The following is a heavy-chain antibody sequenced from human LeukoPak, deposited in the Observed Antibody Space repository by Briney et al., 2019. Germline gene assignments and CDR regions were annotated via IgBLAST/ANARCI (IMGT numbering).Heavy chain of an antibody. J-gene: IGHJ6*03. CDR3: AKDQSSGWPYYYYYYMDV. CDR2: IRYDGSNK. Sequence: GGSLRLSCAASGFTFSSYGMHWVRQAPGKGLEWVAFIRYDGSNKYYADSVKGRFTISRDNSKNTLYLQMNSLRAEDTAVYYCAKDQSSGWPYYYYYYMDVWGKGTTVTISS. V-gene: IGHV3-30*02. CDR1: GFTFSSYG. D-gene: IGHD6-19*01.